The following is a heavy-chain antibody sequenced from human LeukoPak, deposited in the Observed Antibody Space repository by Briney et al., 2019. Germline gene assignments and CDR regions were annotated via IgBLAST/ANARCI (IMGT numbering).Heavy chain of an antibody. D-gene: IGHD3/OR15-3a*01. CDR3: ARQTGSGLFILP. CDR2: IYYTGNT. J-gene: IGHJ4*02. CDR1: GYSINSGFF. V-gene: IGHV4-38-2*02. Sequence: SETLSLTCTVSGYSINSGFFWGWIRQPPGKGLEWIGSIYYTGNTYYNASLKSQVSISIDTSKNQFSLKLTSVTAADTSVYYCARQTGSGLFILPGGQGTLVTVSS.